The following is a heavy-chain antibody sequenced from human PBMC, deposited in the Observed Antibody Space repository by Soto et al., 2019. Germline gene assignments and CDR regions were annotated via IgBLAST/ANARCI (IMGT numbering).Heavy chain of an antibody. D-gene: IGHD4-4*01. CDR2: TYYRSKWYN. CDR1: GDSVSSNSAA. CDR3: ARPGPNYVDFSDL. Sequence: SQTLSLTCAISGDSVSSNSAAWNWIRQSPSRGLEWLGRTYYRSKWYNDYAVSVKSRITINPDTSKDSLYLQMNSLRVEDTAMYYCARPGPNYVDFSDLWGQGVLVTVS. V-gene: IGHV6-1*01. J-gene: IGHJ5*02.